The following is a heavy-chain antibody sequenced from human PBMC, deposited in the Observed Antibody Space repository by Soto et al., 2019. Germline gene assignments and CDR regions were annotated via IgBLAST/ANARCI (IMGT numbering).Heavy chain of an antibody. V-gene: IGHV1-69*06. CDR3: AGRDGYNLEFDYYYGMDV. Sequence: ASVKVSCKASGGPFSSYAISWVRQGPGQGLEWMGGIIPIFGTANYAQKFQGRVTITADKSTSTAYMELSSLRSEDTAVYYCAGRDGYNLEFDYYYGMDVWGQGTTVTVSS. CDR2: IIPIFGTA. CDR1: GGPFSSYA. J-gene: IGHJ6*02. D-gene: IGHD5-12*01.